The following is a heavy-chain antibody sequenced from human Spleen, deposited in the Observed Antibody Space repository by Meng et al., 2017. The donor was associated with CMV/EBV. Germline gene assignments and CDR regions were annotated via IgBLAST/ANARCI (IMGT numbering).Heavy chain of an antibody. CDR1: GYTFTDYY. V-gene: IGHV1-2*02. Sequence: SGYTFTDYYIHWVRQATGQGLEWMGWINPNSGGTNYAQKFQGRVTMTRDTSISTAYMELSRLRSDDTAVYYCARVGYYGSGSYCPYWGQGTLVTVSS. CDR3: ARVGYYGSGSYCPY. D-gene: IGHD3-10*01. CDR2: INPNSGGT. J-gene: IGHJ4*02.